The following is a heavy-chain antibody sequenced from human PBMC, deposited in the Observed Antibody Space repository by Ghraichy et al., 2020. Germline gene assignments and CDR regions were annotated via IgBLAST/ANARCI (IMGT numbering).Heavy chain of an antibody. V-gene: IGHV4-34*01. J-gene: IGHJ4*02. Sequence: SETLSLTCAVYGGSFSGYYWSWIRQPPGKGLEWIGEINHSGSTNYNPSLKSRVTISVDTSKNQFSLKLSSVTAADTAVYYCARALENPPFDYWGQGTLVTVSS. CDR3: ARALENPPFDY. D-gene: IGHD5-24*01. CDR1: GGSFSGYY. CDR2: INHSGST.